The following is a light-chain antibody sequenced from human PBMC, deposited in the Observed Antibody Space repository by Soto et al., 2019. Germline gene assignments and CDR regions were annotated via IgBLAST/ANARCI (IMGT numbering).Light chain of an antibody. V-gene: IGKV1-6*01. Sequence: AIQMTQSPSSLSASVGDRVTITCRASQVIRNHLAWYQQKPGTAPKVLISAASSLQTGVPSRFSGSGSGTDFTLTISSLQPEDFATYYCLQDFNFPFTFGQGTKLEVK. CDR1: QVIRNH. CDR3: LQDFNFPFT. J-gene: IGKJ2*01. CDR2: AAS.